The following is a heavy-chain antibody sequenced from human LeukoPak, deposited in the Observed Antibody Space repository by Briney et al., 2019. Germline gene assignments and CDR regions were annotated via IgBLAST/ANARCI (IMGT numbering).Heavy chain of an antibody. D-gene: IGHD2-21*01. CDR3: AREERGQAINY. Sequence: QPGGSLRLSCAASGFTFSSYAMHWVRQAPGEGLEFVSAISGNGGSTYYANSVKGRFTISRDNSKNTLFLHMGSLRAEDTAVYHCAREERGQAINYWGQGTLVTVSS. CDR1: GFTFSSYA. V-gene: IGHV3-64*01. CDR2: ISGNGGST. J-gene: IGHJ4*02.